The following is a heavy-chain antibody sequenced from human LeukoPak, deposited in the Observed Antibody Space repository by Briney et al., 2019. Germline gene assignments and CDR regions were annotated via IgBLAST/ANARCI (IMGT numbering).Heavy chain of an antibody. CDR1: GFTFSSYG. D-gene: IGHD2-15*01. CDR3: AKGYCSGGSCYSFDY. Sequence: GGSPRLSCVASGFTFSSYGMHWVRQAPGKGLEWVAVIWYDGSNKYYADSVKGRFTISRDNSKNTLYLQMNSLRAEDTAVYYCAKGYCSGGSCYSFDYWGQGTLVTVSS. J-gene: IGHJ4*02. CDR2: IWYDGSNK. V-gene: IGHV3-33*06.